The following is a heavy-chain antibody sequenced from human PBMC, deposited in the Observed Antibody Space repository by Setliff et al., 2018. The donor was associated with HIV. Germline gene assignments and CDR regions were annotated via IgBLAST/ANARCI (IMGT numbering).Heavy chain of an antibody. Sequence: SETLSLTCSLSGDSMSTYYWSWIRQTAGKGLEWIGRIHNSGNTNYNPSFMSRVSMSVDTSKNQFSLRLSSVTAADSAMYYCVRHDPPNSGRFYFDLWGRGTLVTV. CDR3: VRHDPPNSGRFYFDL. V-gene: IGHV4-4*07. D-gene: IGHD1-26*01. CDR2: IHNSGNT. CDR1: GDSMSTYY. J-gene: IGHJ4*01.